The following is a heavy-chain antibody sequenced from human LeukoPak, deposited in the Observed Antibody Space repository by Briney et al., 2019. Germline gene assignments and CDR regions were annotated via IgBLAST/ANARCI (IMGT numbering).Heavy chain of an antibody. CDR1: VYTFTGYY. CDR2: INPNSGGT. D-gene: IGHD3-10*01. Sequence: ASVKVSCKASVYTFTGYYMHWVRQAPGQGLEWMGWINPNSGGTNYAQKFQGRVTMTRDTSISTAYMELSRLRSDDTAVYYCARDWNSELLWFGELSHPYYYYYYGMDVWGQGTTVTVSS. V-gene: IGHV1-2*02. J-gene: IGHJ6*02. CDR3: ARDWNSELLWFGELSHPYYYYYYGMDV.